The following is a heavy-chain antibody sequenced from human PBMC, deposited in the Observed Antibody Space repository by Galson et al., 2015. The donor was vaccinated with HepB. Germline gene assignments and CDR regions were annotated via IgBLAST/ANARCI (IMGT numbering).Heavy chain of an antibody. CDR1: GLTLSSYA. CDR2: ISDSGGST. CDR3: ARDWGSNYYYYGMDV. J-gene: IGHJ6*02. V-gene: IGHV3-23*01. D-gene: IGHD3-16*01. Sequence: SLRLSCAASGLTLSSYAMSWVRQAPGKGLERVSGISDSGGSTYYADSVKGRFAISRDDSKNTLYLEVNSLRAEDTAVYHCARDWGSNYYYYGMDVWGQGTTVTVSS.